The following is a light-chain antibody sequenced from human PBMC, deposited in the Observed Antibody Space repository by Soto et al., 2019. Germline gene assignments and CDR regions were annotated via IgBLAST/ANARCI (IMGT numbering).Light chain of an antibody. CDR2: GAS. J-gene: IGKJ4*01. Sequence: EIVLTQSPGTLSLSPGERATLSCRTSQSVSSNYLAWYQQKPGQAPRLLIYGASNRATGIPDRFSGSGSGTDFTLTINRLEPEDFAVYYCQQRGNWPLTFGGGTTVEIK. CDR1: QSVSSNY. CDR3: QQRGNWPLT. V-gene: IGKV3D-20*02.